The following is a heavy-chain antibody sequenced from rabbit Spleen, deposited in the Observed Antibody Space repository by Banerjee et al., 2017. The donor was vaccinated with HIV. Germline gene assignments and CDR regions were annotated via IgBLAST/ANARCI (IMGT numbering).Heavy chain of an antibody. D-gene: IGHD4-1*01. CDR2: IYAARGTT. CDR3: ARYVVSGRIFGL. V-gene: IGHV1S7*01. CDR1: GIDFTNYY. J-gene: IGHJ4*01. Sequence: QLTETGGGLVQPGGSLTLSCKASGIDFTNYYITWVRQAPGKGLEWIGIIYAARGTTDYASWVNGRFTISSDNAQSTVDLKMTSLTAADTATYFCARYVVSGRIFGLWGQGTLVTVS.